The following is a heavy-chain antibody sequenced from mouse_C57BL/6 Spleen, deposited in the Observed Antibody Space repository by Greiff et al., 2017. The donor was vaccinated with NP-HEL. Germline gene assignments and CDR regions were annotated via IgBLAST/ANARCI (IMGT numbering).Heavy chain of an antibody. J-gene: IGHJ2*01. CDR3: ARAGDGYYFDY. CDR1: GFTFSDYG. Sequence: EVKLVESGGGLVKPGGSLKLSCAASGFTFSDYGMHWVRQAPEKGLEWVAYISSGSSTIYYADTVKGRFTISRDNAKNTLFLQMASLRSEDTAMYYCARAGDGYYFDYWGQGTTLTVSS. V-gene: IGHV5-17*01. D-gene: IGHD2-3*01. CDR2: ISSGSSTI.